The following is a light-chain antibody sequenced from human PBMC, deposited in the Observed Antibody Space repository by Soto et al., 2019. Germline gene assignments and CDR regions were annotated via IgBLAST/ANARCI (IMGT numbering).Light chain of an antibody. Sequence: EIVMTQSPATLSVSPGERATLSCRASQSVRSNLAWYQQKPGQAPRLLIYGASTRATAIPARFSGSGSGTEFTPTISSLQSEDFAVNYCQHYDNWPPWTFGRGTKVEIK. CDR2: GAS. J-gene: IGKJ1*01. V-gene: IGKV3-15*01. CDR1: QSVRSN. CDR3: QHYDNWPPWT.